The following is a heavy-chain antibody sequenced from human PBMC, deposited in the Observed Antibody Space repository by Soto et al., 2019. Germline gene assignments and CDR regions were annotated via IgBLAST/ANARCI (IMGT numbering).Heavy chain of an antibody. J-gene: IGHJ4*02. CDR3: ARGPFTHYDFWSGYSSPSAPFDY. Sequence: PSETLSLTCAVYGGSFSGYYWSWIRQPPGKGLEWIGEINHSGSTNYNPSLKSRVTISVDTSKNQFSLKLSSVTAADTAVYYCARGPFTHYDFWSGYSSPSAPFDYWGQGTLVTVSS. CDR1: GGSFSGYY. D-gene: IGHD3-3*01. CDR2: INHSGST. V-gene: IGHV4-34*01.